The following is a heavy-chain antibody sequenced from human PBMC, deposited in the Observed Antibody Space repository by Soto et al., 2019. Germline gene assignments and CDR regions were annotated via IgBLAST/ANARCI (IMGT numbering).Heavy chain of an antibody. V-gene: IGHV3-23*01. D-gene: IGHD6-13*01. CDR1: GFTFSSYA. Sequence: GGSLRLSCAASGFTFSSYAMSWVRQAPGKGLEWVSAISGSGGSTYYADSVKGRFTISRDNSKNTLYLQMNSLRAEDTAVYYCAKDISPAEQQLLHYGMDVWGQGTTVTVSS. J-gene: IGHJ6*02. CDR2: ISGSGGST. CDR3: AKDISPAEQQLLHYGMDV.